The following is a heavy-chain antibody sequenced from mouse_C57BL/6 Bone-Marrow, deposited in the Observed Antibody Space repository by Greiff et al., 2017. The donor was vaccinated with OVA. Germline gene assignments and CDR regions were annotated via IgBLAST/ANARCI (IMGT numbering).Heavy chain of an antibody. CDR1: GFTFSSYG. D-gene: IGHD1-1*01. CDR2: ISSGGSYT. J-gene: IGHJ1*03. CDR3: ARHDYYGSSFWYFDV. V-gene: IGHV5-6*01. Sequence: EVKVVESGGDLVKPGGSLKLSCAASGFTFSSYGMSWVRQTPDKRLEWVATISSGGSYTYYTDSVKGRFTISRDNAKNTLYLQMSSLKSEDTAMYYCARHDYYGSSFWYFDVWGTGTTVTVSS.